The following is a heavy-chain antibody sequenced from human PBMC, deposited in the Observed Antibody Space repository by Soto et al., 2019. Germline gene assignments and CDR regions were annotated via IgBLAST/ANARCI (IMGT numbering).Heavy chain of an antibody. J-gene: IGHJ4*02. CDR1: GYTFTSYS. V-gene: IGHV1-3*04. CDR2: INTDNGDA. D-gene: IGHD5-12*01. CDR3: ARHKGYVVY. Sequence: ASVKVSCKASGYTFTSYSIHWVRQAPGQGLEWIGWINTDNGDAKYSQKFQGRVTVTRDTSATTAYMEVSSLRSEDTAVYYCARHKGYVVYWGLGTLVIVSS.